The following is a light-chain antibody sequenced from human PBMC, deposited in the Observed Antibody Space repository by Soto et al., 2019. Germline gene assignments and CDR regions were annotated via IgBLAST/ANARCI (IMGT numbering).Light chain of an antibody. CDR1: QSISSY. J-gene: IGKJ1*01. V-gene: IGKV1-39*01. CDR2: AAS. Sequence: IQMTQSPSSLSASVGDRVAISCRASQSISSYLNWYQQKPGKAPKLLIDAASSLQSGVPPRFSGSGSGTEFTLTISSLQPDDIATYYCQQYSSYSAWTFGDGTKV. CDR3: QQYSSYSAWT.